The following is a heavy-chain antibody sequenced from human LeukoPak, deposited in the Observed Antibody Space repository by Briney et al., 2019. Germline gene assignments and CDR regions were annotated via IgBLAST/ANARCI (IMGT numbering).Heavy chain of an antibody. J-gene: IGHJ6*03. V-gene: IGHV3-23*01. CDR1: GFTFSSSA. CDR2: ISSSSGST. D-gene: IGHD1-26*01. Sequence: PGGSLRLSCAASGFTFSSSAMNWVRRAPGKGLEWVSAISSSSGSTHYADSVKGRFTISRDNSKNTLYLQMNSLRAEDTAVYYCAKDSKIVGATFRGYHYMDVWGKGTAVTVSS. CDR3: AKDSKIVGATFRGYHYMDV.